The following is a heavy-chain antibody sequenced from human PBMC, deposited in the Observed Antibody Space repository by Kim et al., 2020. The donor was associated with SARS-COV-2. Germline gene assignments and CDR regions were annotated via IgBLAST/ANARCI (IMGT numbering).Heavy chain of an antibody. CDR1: GFTFSDYW. D-gene: IGHD2-15*01. Sequence: GGSLRLSCAASGFTFSDYWMHWVRQAPGKGLVWVSRITSDGSSKGYADSVKGRFTISRDNAKNTLYLQMNSLRDEDTAVYYCATNRYCSGGNCYWGQGTLVTVSS. V-gene: IGHV3-74*01. J-gene: IGHJ4*02. CDR2: ITSDGSSK. CDR3: ATNRYCSGGNCY.